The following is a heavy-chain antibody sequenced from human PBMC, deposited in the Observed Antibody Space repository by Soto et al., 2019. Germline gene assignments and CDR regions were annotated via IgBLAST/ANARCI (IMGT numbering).Heavy chain of an antibody. V-gene: IGHV4-39*07. CDR1: GGSISSSTYY. D-gene: IGHD2-8*02. Sequence: ASETLSLTCTVSGGSISSSTYYWGWMRQPPGKGLEWIASFFIGGNTYYNPSLKSRVTISVDTSKNQFSLKLTSVTAADTAVYYCARDKITGLFDYWGQGTLVTVS. CDR2: FFIGGNT. J-gene: IGHJ4*02. CDR3: ARDKITGLFDY.